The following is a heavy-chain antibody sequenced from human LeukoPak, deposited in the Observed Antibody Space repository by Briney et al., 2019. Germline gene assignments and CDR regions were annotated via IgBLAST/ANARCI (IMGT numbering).Heavy chain of an antibody. CDR2: ISYDGSNK. CDR1: AFRFSVYS. Sequence: GGSLRLSCEGSAFRFSVYSMRWVRQVPNKGLDWVAFISYDGSNKKYADSVKGRFTISRDNSKNTLYLQMNSLRAEDTAVYYCARVQGVVGATPFDYWGQGTLVTVSS. V-gene: IGHV3-30-3*01. D-gene: IGHD1-26*01. J-gene: IGHJ4*02. CDR3: ARVQGVVGATPFDY.